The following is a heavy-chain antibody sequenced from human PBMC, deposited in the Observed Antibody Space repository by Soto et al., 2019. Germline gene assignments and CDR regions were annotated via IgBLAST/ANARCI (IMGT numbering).Heavy chain of an antibody. Sequence: PGGSLRLSCSASGFSFSSYGMHWVRQAPGKGLEYVSAISSNGGSTYNADSVKGRFTMSRDNSKNTLYLQMRSLRAEDTAVYYCVRQNDYVWGSYREIDHWGQGTLVTVSS. CDR3: VRQNDYVWGSYREIDH. CDR2: ISSNGGST. D-gene: IGHD3-16*02. CDR1: GFSFSSYG. V-gene: IGHV3-64D*06. J-gene: IGHJ4*02.